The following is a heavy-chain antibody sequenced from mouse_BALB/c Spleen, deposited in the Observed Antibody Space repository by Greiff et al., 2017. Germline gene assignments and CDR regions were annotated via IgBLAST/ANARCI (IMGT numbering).Heavy chain of an antibody. CDR3: ARWVTTVVATVYYAMDY. J-gene: IGHJ4*01. D-gene: IGHD1-1*01. CDR1: GDSITSGY. CDR2: ISYSGST. Sequence: EVQLQESGPSLVKPSQTLSLTCSVTGDSITSGYWNWIRKFPGNKLEYMGYISYSGSTYYNPSLKSRISITRDTSKNQYYLQLNSVTTEDTATYYCARWVTTVVATVYYAMDYWGQGTSVTVSS. V-gene: IGHV3-8*02.